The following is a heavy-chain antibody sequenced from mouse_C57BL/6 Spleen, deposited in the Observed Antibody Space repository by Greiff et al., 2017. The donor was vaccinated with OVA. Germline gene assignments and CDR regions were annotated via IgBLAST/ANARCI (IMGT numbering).Heavy chain of an antibody. Sequence: EVQRVESGPGLVKPSQSLSLTCSVTGYSITSGYYWNWIRQFPGNKLEWMGYISYDGSNNYNPSLKNRISITRDTSKNQFFLKLNSVTTEDTATYYCARAGGYDETWFACWGQGTLVTVSA. CDR3: ARAGGYDETWFAC. D-gene: IGHD2-2*01. CDR2: ISYDGSN. V-gene: IGHV3-6*01. J-gene: IGHJ3*01. CDR1: GYSITSGYY.